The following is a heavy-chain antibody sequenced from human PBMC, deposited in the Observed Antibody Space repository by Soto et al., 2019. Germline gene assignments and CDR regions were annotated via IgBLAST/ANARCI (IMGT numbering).Heavy chain of an antibody. D-gene: IGHD3-3*01. CDR3: ARAGGYYLPHFDY. V-gene: IGHV1-3*01. J-gene: IGHJ4*02. CDR2: INAGNGNT. CDR1: GYTFTSYA. Sequence: ASVKVSCKASGYTFTSYAMHWVRQAPGQRLEWMGWINAGNGNTKYSQKFQGRVTITRDTSASTAYMELSSLRSEDTAVYYCARAGGYYLPHFDYWGQGTLVTVSS.